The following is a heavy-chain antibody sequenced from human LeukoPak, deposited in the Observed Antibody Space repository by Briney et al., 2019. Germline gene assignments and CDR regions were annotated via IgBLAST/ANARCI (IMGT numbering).Heavy chain of an antibody. CDR1: GGSFSGYY. CDR3: ARVMQPITIFGVVKTLSWFDP. J-gene: IGHJ5*02. D-gene: IGHD3-3*01. Sequence: SETLSLTCAVYGGSFSGYYWSWIRQPPGKGLEWIGEINHSGSTNYNPSLKSRVTISVDTSKNQFSLKLSSVTAADTAVYYCARVMQPITIFGVVKTLSWFDPWGQGTLVTVSS. V-gene: IGHV4-34*01. CDR2: INHSGST.